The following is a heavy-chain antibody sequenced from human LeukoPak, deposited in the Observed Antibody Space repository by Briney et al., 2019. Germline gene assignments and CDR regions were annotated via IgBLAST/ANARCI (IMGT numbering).Heavy chain of an antibody. D-gene: IGHD1-1*01. J-gene: IGHJ4*02. CDR2: IRSSGSTI. CDR1: GFTFSSYE. Sequence: GGSLRLSCAASGFTFSSYEMNGVPQAPGKGLEWVSYIRSSGSTIYYADSVKGRFTISRDNAKNSLYLQMNSLRAEDTAVYYCASSQLNGYYFDYWGQGTLVTVSS. CDR3: ASSQLNGYYFDY. V-gene: IGHV3-48*03.